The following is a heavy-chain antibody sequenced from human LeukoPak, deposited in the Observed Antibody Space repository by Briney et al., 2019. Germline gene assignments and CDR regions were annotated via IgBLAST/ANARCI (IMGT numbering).Heavy chain of an antibody. D-gene: IGHD6-13*01. CDR2: IYYSGST. V-gene: IGHV4-39*01. CDR3: ASVIAAAGKGWFDP. J-gene: IGHJ5*02. CDR1: GGSISSSSYY. Sequence: SETLSLTCTVSGGSISSSSYYWGWIRQPPGKGLEWIESIYYSGSTYYNPSLKSRVTISVDTSKNQFSLKLSSVTAADTAVYYCASVIAAAGKGWFDPWGQGTLVTVSS.